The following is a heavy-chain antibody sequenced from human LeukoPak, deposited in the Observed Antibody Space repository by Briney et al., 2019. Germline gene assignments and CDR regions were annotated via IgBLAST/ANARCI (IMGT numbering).Heavy chain of an antibody. V-gene: IGHV4-59*01. J-gene: IGHJ5*02. CDR1: AGSISSYY. CDR2: IYYSGST. CDR3: ARVPSPDFWSGYYGWFDP. Sequence: SETLSLNCSVSAGSISSYYWSWIRQPPGKGLEWIGYIYYSGSTNYNPSLKSRVTISVDTSKNQFSLKLSSVTAADTAVYYCARVPSPDFWSGYYGWFDPWGQGTLVTVSS. D-gene: IGHD3-3*01.